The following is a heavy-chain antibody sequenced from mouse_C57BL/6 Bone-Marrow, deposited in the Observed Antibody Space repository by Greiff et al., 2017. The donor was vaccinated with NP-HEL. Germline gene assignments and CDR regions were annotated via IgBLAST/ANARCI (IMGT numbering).Heavy chain of an antibody. CDR2: IDPSDSYT. V-gene: IGHV1-59*01. CDR3: ERDYGSPYWYFDV. Sequence: QVQLQQPGAELVRPGTSVKLSCKASGYTFTSYWMHWVKQRPGQGLEWIGVIDPSDSYTNYNQKFKGKATLTVDTSSSTAYMQVSSLTSEDSAVYYCERDYGSPYWYFDVWGTGTTVTVSS. CDR1: GYTFTSYW. J-gene: IGHJ1*03. D-gene: IGHD1-1*01.